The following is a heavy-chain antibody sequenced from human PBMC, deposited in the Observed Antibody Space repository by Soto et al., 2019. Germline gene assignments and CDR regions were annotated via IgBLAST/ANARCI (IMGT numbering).Heavy chain of an antibody. CDR1: GYKFIDYW. Sequence: GESLKISCKGSGYKFIDYWIGWVRQVPGKGLEWMGGIYPGDFDRKYSPSFQGQVTISADKSITTAYLQWSSLKASDTAIYYCARSYGGEYYHGRSYYYADWGQGTLVNVS. CDR3: ARSYGGEYYHGRSYYYAD. CDR2: IYPGDFDR. V-gene: IGHV5-51*01. D-gene: IGHD3-16*01. J-gene: IGHJ4*02.